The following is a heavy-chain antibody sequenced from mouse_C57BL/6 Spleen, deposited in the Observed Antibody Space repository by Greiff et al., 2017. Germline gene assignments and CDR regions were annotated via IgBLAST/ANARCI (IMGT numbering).Heavy chain of an antibody. V-gene: IGHV2-2*01. J-gene: IGHJ4*01. Sequence: QVQLQQPGPGLVQPSQSLSITCTVSGFSFTSYGVHWVRQSPGQGLEWLGVIWSGGSKDYNAAFISRLSISKDKSKCQVFFKMNTLQADDTAIYYCARNPLDYYAMDYWGQGTSVTVSS. CDR1: GFSFTSYG. CDR3: ARNPLDYYAMDY. CDR2: IWSGGSK.